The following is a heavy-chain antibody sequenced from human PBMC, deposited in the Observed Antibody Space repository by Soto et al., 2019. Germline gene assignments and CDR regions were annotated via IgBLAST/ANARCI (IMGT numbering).Heavy chain of an antibody. D-gene: IGHD3-10*01. V-gene: IGHV3-66*01. CDR2: IYSDGTT. J-gene: IGHJ4*02. Sequence: EVQLVESGGGLVLPGGSLRLSCVVSGFNVNNNYVSWVRQAPGKGPEWVSVIYSDGTTDYVDSVKGRFTVSRDTSRNTLYLQMNSLRAEDTAVYHCTRDSSYYGAGRGVLDYWGQGTLVTVSS. CDR1: GFNVNNNY. CDR3: TRDSSYYGAGRGVLDY.